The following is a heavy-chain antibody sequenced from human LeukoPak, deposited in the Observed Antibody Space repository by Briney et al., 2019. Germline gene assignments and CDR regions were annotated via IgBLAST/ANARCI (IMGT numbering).Heavy chain of an antibody. CDR1: GGSISSYY. J-gene: IGHJ5*02. CDR3: ARADIVVVPAAIDWFDP. V-gene: IGHV4-59*01. D-gene: IGHD2-2*02. CDR2: IYYSGST. Sequence: SETLSLTCTVSGGSISSYYWSWIRQPPGKGLEWIGYIYYSGSTNYNPSLKSRVTISVDTSKNQFSLKLSSVTAADTVVYYCARADIVVVPAAIDWFDPWGQGTLVTVSS.